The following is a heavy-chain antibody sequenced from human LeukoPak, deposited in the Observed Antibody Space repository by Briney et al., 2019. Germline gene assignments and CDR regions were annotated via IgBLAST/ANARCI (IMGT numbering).Heavy chain of an antibody. CDR3: ARGVLGISLDY. CDR2: IYHGGST. Sequence: SETLSLTCAVSGGSVSSGASSWNWIRQSSGKGLEWIGHIYHGGSTYYNPSLKSRVTISVDRSKNQFSLKLSSVTVADTAVYYCARGVLGISLDYWGQGTLVTVSS. CDR1: GGSVSSGASS. V-gene: IGHV4-30-2*06. D-gene: IGHD7-27*01. J-gene: IGHJ4*02.